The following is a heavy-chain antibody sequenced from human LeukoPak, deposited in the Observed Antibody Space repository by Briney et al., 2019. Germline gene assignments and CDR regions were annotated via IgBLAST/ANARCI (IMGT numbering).Heavy chain of an antibody. CDR1: GGSFNNYA. V-gene: IGHV1-69*06. Sequence: GSSVKVSCKASGGSFNNYAISWVRQAPGQGLEWMGGVIPLFDGAIYAHKFQGRLTITADKSTRTAYMDLNSLRSEDTAVYYCATSRVILNGYYRHAFDVWGQGTVVTVSS. D-gene: IGHD3-9*01. CDR3: ATSRVILNGYYRHAFDV. J-gene: IGHJ3*01. CDR2: VIPLFDGA.